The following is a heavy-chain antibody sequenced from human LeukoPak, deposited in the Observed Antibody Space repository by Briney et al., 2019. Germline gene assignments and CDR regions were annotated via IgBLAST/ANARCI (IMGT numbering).Heavy chain of an antibody. D-gene: IGHD3-10*01. V-gene: IGHV4-61*02. CDR3: ARVRFGEDFDY. CDR1: GGSISSGSYY. Sequence: PSETLSLTCTVSGGSISSGSYYWSWIRQPAGKGLEWIGRIYTSGSTNYNPSLKSRVTISVDTSKNQFSLKLSSVTAADTAVYYCARVRFGEDFDYWGQGTLVTVSS. CDR2: IYTSGST. J-gene: IGHJ4*02.